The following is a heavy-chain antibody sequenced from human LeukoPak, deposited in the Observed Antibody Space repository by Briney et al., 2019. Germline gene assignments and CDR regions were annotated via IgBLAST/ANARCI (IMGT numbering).Heavy chain of an antibody. J-gene: IGHJ4*02. V-gene: IGHV4-38-2*01. CDR3: ARLVTVTTGGYYFDY. CDR2: IYHSGST. Sequence: PSETLSLTCAVSGYSISSGYYWGWIRQPPGKGLEWIGSIYHSGSTYYNPSLKSRVTISVDTSKNQFSLKLSSVTAADTAVYYRARLVTVTTGGYYFDYWGQGTLVTVSS. CDR1: GYSISSGYY. D-gene: IGHD4-17*01.